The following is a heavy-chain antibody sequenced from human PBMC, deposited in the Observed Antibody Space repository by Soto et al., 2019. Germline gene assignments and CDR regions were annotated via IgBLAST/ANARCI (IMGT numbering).Heavy chain of an antibody. J-gene: IGHJ5*02. CDR2: MNPNSGNT. Sequence: ASVKVSCKASGYTFTSYDINWVRQATGQGLEWMGWMNPNSGNTGYAQKFQGRVTMTRNTSISTAYMELSSLRSEDTAVYYCARSRNLGVVTRAWFDPWGQGTLVTVSS. CDR1: GYTFTSYD. CDR3: ARSRNLGVVTRAWFDP. D-gene: IGHD3-3*01. V-gene: IGHV1-8*01.